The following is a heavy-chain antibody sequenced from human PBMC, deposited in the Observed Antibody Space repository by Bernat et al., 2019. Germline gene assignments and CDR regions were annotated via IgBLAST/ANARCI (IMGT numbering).Heavy chain of an antibody. CDR3: LGWYDGMNV. J-gene: IGHJ6*02. D-gene: IGHD6-19*01. Sequence: EMQLVQSGGGLVQPGGSLRLACAGSEFTFCGHFIDWVRQDPGEGLEWIGRTRDTPQYAASVKGRFSMSRDNPKNVLELQMNSLKSEDKAVYYCLGWYDGMNVWGQGTTVTVS. V-gene: IGHV3-72*01. CDR2: TRDTP. CDR1: EFTFCGHF.